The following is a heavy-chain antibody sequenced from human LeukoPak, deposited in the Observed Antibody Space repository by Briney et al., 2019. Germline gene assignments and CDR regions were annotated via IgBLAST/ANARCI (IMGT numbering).Heavy chain of an antibody. CDR2: IYYSGST. CDR3: ARNYYGSGAFYVHN. V-gene: IGHV4-59*01. J-gene: IGHJ4*02. Sequence: SETLSLTCTVSGGSISSYYWSRIRQPPGKGLEWIGYIYYSGSTNYNPSLKSRVTISVDTSKNQFSLRLTSMTAADTALYYCARNYYGSGAFYVHNWGQGILVTVSA. D-gene: IGHD3-10*01. CDR1: GGSISSYY.